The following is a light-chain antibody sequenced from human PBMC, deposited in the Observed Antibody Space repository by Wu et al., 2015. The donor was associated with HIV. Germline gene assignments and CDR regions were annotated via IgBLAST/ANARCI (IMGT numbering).Light chain of an antibody. CDR3: QQCDTSLAWT. CDR1: QSVSSNY. Sequence: EIVLTQSSGTLSLSPGERATLSCRASQSVSSNYLAWYQQKPGQAPRLLIYAASSRATGIPDRFSGSGSGTDFTLTISRLEPEDFAVCYCQQCDTSLAWTFGQGTKVEIK. J-gene: IGKJ1*01. CDR2: AAS. V-gene: IGKV3-20*01.